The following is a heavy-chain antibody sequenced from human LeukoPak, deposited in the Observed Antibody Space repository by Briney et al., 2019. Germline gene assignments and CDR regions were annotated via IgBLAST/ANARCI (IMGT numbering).Heavy chain of an antibody. V-gene: IGHV3-21*01. Sequence: GGSLRLSCAASGFTFSNYDMSWVRQAPGKGLEWVSSISTTSDYIYYAGSVKGRFTVSRDNAKNSLFLQMNSLRAEDTAVYYYARGVGVTIRTSNFDYWGQGTLVTASS. CDR1: GFTFSNYD. J-gene: IGHJ4*02. CDR3: ARGVGVTIRTSNFDY. D-gene: IGHD1-26*01. CDR2: ISTTSDYI.